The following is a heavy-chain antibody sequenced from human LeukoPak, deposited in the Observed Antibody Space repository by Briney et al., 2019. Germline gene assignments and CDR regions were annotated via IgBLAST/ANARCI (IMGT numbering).Heavy chain of an antibody. Sequence: PSETLSLTCAVSGGSISSYYWSWIRQPPGMGLEWIGYISHSGTTNYNPSLKSRVTISLDTSKNQFSLKLSSVTAADTAVYYCARSLATVTTTGRDAFDIWGQGTMVTVSS. CDR3: ARSLATVTTTGRDAFDI. D-gene: IGHD4-17*01. CDR2: ISHSGTT. CDR1: GGSISSYY. J-gene: IGHJ3*02. V-gene: IGHV4-59*08.